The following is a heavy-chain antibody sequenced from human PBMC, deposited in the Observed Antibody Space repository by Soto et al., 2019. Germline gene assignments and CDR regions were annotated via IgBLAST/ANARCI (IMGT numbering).Heavy chain of an antibody. J-gene: IGHJ4*02. CDR2: IKGKYDGGTA. CDR1: GFTLNNAW. D-gene: IGHD2-21*01. Sequence: GGSLRLSCAASGFTLNNAWMNWVRQAPGKGLEWVGRIKGKYDGGTADYIAPVKGRFTISRDDSRNTVYLQMNSLKTEDTAIYYCTTDVWTGRALDFWGQGT. V-gene: IGHV3-15*07. CDR3: TTDVWTGRALDF.